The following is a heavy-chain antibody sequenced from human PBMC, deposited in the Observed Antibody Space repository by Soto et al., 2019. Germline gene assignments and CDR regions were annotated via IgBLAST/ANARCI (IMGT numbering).Heavy chain of an antibody. Sequence: QVQLVQSGDEVKKPGSSVKVSCKASGGTFSSYAISWVRQAPGQGLVWMGGIIPIFGTANYAQKFQGRVTITADESTSTAYMELSSLRSEDTAVYYYAREVVRYFDWLLPGGYFDYWGQGTLVIVSS. CDR3: AREVVRYFDWLLPGGYFDY. D-gene: IGHD3-9*01. CDR1: GGTFSSYA. CDR2: IIPIFGTA. V-gene: IGHV1-69*01. J-gene: IGHJ4*02.